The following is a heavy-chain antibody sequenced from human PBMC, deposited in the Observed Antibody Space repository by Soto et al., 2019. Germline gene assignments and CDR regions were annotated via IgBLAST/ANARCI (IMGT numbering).Heavy chain of an antibody. Sequence: QVQLQESGPGLVKPSQTLSLTCTVSGGSISSGGYYWSWVRQHPGKGLEWIGYIYYSGSTYYNPSLKIRVTISVDTSKNQFSLELRSVTAADTAVYYCAREGRTGYSFGLDYWGLGTLVTVSS. D-gene: IGHD5-18*01. CDR1: GGSISSGGYY. CDR2: IYYSGST. J-gene: IGHJ4*02. V-gene: IGHV4-31*03. CDR3: AREGRTGYSFGLDY.